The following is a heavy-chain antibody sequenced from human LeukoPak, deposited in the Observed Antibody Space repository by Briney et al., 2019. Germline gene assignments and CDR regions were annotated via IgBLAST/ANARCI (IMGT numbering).Heavy chain of an antibody. CDR1: GGSISSGGYY. D-gene: IGHD3-22*01. CDR2: IYYSGST. Sequence: PSETLSLTCTVSGGSISSGGYYWSWIRQHPGKGLEWIGYIYYSGSTYYNPSLKSRVTISVHTSKNQFSLKLSSVTAADTAVYYCARELVVDYESSGPRPRGVFDYWGQGTLVTVSS. J-gene: IGHJ4*02. V-gene: IGHV4-31*03. CDR3: ARELVVDYESSGPRPRGVFDY.